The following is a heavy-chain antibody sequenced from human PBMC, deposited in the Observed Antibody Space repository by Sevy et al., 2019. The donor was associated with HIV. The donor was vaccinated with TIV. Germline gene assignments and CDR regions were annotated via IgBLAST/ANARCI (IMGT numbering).Heavy chain of an antibody. CDR2: IYPGDSDT. CDR1: GYSFTSYW. V-gene: IGHV5-51*01. CDR3: ARLPTESHDAFDI. Sequence: GESLKISCKGSGYSFTSYWIGWVRQMPGKGLEWRGIIYPGDSDTRYSPSFQGQVTISADKSISTAYLQWRSLKASDTAMYYCARLPTESHDAFDIWGQGTMVTVSS. J-gene: IGHJ3*02.